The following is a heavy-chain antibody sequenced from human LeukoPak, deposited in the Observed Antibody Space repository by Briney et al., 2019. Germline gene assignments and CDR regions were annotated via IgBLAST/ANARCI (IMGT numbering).Heavy chain of an antibody. Sequence: PGGSLRLSCAASGFTFSSYWMSWVRQAPGKGLEWVANIKQDGSKKYYLDSVKGRFTISRDNAKNSLYLQMNSLRAEDTAVYYCARDHSGGRYWCCFDLWGRGTLVTVSS. D-gene: IGHD1-26*01. J-gene: IGHJ4*02. V-gene: IGHV3-7*05. CDR1: GFTFSSYW. CDR2: IKQDGSKK. CDR3: ARDHSGGRYWCCFDL.